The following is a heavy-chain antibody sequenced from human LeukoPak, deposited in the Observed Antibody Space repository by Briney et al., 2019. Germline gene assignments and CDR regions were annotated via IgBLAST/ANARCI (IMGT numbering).Heavy chain of an antibody. CDR1: DDSISPYY. D-gene: IGHD6-13*01. Sequence: PSETLSLTCTVADDSISPYYWSWIRQPPGKGLEWLGYIYHSGSTNYNPSLKSRVTISVDTSKNQFSLKLSSVTAADTAVYYCASAGSWYSNFDYWGQGTLVTVSS. V-gene: IGHV4-59*08. J-gene: IGHJ4*02. CDR3: ASAGSWYSNFDY. CDR2: IYHSGST.